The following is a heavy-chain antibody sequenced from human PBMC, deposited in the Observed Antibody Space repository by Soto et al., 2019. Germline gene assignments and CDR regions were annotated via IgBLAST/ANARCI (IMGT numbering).Heavy chain of an antibody. CDR1: GFIVSSRY. CDR3: ARCSGWYGQCYFDC. D-gene: IGHD6-13*01. J-gene: IGHJ4*02. CDR2: IYSDGRT. Sequence: DVQLVETGGGLIQPGGSLRLSCAASGFIVSSRYMSWVRQAPGKGLEWVSVIYSDGRTYYADSVKGRFTISRDNSKNTLYLQMNSLSAEDTDVYYCARCSGWYGQCYFDCGGQGTLVTVSS. V-gene: IGHV3-53*02.